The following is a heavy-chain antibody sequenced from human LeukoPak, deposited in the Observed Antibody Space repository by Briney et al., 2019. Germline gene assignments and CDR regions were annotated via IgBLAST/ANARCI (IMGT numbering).Heavy chain of an antibody. D-gene: IGHD3-10*01. CDR2: ISSSSSYI. J-gene: IGHJ4*02. CDR1: GFTFSSYA. Sequence: PGGSLRLSCAASGFTFSSYAMSWVRQTPGKGLEWVSSISSSSSYIYYADSVKGRFTISRDNAKNSLYLQMNSLRAEDTAVYYCARVWFGSFDYWGQGTLVTVSS. V-gene: IGHV3-21*01. CDR3: ARVWFGSFDY.